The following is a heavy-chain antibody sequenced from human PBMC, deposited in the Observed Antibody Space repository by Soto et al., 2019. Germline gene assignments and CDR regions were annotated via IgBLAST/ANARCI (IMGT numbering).Heavy chain of an antibody. V-gene: IGHV3-66*01. J-gene: IGHJ4*02. D-gene: IGHD3-16*01. CDR2: IYSGGGT. CDR3: ARDYGGGYFDY. Sequence: GGSLRLSCAASGFTVSSYYMSWVRQAPGKGLEWVSIIYSGGGTYYADSVKGRFTISRDTSKNTLYLQMNSLGADDTAVYYCARDYGGGYFDYWGQGTLVTVSS. CDR1: GFTVSSYY.